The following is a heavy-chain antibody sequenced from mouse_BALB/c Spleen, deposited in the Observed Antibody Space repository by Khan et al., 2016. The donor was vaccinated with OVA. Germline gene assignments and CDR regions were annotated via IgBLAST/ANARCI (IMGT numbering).Heavy chain of an antibody. V-gene: IGHV1-4*01. CDR1: GYNFTSYT. CDR2: INPSNNYT. J-gene: IGHJ3*01. CDR3: VRDGAYYRNDGWFAY. D-gene: IGHD2-14*01. Sequence: QVQLQQSGAELARPGASVKMSCKASGYNFTSYTIHWIKLRPGQGLEWIGYINPSNNYTNYNQKFKDKATLTADKSSTTAYMQLSSLTSDDSAVYNSVRDGAYYRNDGWFAYWGQGTLVTVSA.